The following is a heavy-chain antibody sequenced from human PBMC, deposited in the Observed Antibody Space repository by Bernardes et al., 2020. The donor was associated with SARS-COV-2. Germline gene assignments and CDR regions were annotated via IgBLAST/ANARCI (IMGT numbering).Heavy chain of an antibody. J-gene: IGHJ4*02. CDR1: GFTFSSYA. D-gene: IGHD4-17*01. Sequence: GGSLRLSCVASGFTFSSYAMTWVRQGPGKGLEWVSIISGSGAGTYYADSVKGRFTISRDNSKNTLYLQMNNLRADDTAVYSCAKEGPETTVTIGYYFDQWGQGALVTVSS. CDR3: AKEGPETTVTIGYYFDQ. V-gene: IGHV3-23*01. CDR2: ISGSGAGT.